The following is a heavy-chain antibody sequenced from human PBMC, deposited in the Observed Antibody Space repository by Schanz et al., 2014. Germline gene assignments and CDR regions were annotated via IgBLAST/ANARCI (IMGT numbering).Heavy chain of an antibody. CDR1: GFSFSNYA. CDR2: ISGFGTRV. CDR3: ARYGFRKLGVVYGLAV. V-gene: IGHV3-23*01. Sequence: EEQLLESGGALVQPGGSLRLSCAASGFSFSNYALVWVRQPPGKGLEWISYISGFGTRVSYADSVKGRFTISRDNAKNSVYLQMNSLRVEDTAVYYCARYGFRKLGVVYGLAVWGQGTTVTVS. D-gene: IGHD2-2*01. J-gene: IGHJ6*02.